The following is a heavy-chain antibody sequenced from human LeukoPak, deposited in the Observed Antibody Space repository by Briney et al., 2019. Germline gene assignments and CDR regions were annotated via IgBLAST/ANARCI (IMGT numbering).Heavy chain of an antibody. CDR1: GGSFSGYY. J-gene: IGHJ4*02. V-gene: IGHV4-34*01. CDR2: IDHSGGS. Sequence: SETLSLTCAVYGGSFSGYYWSWLRQPPGRGLEWIGEIDHSGGSNYNPSLKSRVTISVDTSKNQFSLKLSSVTAADTAVYYCARFGSGWYYFDYWGQGTLVTVSS. CDR3: ARFGSGWYYFDY. D-gene: IGHD6-19*01.